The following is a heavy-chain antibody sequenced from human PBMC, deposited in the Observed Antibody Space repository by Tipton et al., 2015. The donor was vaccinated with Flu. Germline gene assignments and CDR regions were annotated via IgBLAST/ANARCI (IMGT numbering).Heavy chain of an antibody. D-gene: IGHD2-2*03. CDR3: ARGMDYYYGMDV. CDR2: ISAYNGNT. J-gene: IGHJ6*02. CDR1: GYTFSSYG. Sequence: QLVQSGAEVKRPGASVKVSCKASGYTFSSYGFSWVRQAPGQGLEWMGWISAYNGNTCYAQKVQGRVTMTTDTSTSTAYMEVRSLRSDDTAVYYCARGMDYYYGMDVWGQGTTVTVSS. V-gene: IGHV1-18*01.